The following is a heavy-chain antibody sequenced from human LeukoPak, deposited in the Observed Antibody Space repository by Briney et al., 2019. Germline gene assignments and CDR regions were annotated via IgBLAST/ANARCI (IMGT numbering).Heavy chain of an antibody. CDR3: ARASDNDDYSLDYFYYMDV. V-gene: IGHV4-34*01. D-gene: IGHD4-17*01. CDR2: INHGGST. J-gene: IGHJ6*03. Sequence: PSETLSLTCAVYGGSFSGYYWGWIRQTPGKGLEWIGEINHGGSTNYNPSLKSRVTMSVDTSKNQFSLNLPSVTAADTAVYYCARASDNDDYSLDYFYYMDVWGEGSTVTASS. CDR1: GGSFSGYY.